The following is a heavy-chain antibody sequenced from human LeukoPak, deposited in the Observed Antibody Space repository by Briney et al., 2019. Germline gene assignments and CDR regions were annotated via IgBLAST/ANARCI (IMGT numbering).Heavy chain of an antibody. CDR2: ISGSGGST. CDR3: AKLVGATTAWDY. V-gene: IGHV3-23*01. J-gene: IGHJ4*02. Sequence: HSGGSLRLSCAASGFTFSSYVMSWVRQAPGKGLEWVSAISGSGGSTYYADSVKGRFTISRDNSKNTLYLQMNSLGAEDTAVYYCAKLVGATTAWDYWGQGTLVTVSS. CDR1: GFTFSSYV. D-gene: IGHD1-26*01.